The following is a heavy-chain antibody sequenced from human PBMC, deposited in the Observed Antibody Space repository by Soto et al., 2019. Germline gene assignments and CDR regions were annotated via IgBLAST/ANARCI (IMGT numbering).Heavy chain of an antibody. CDR1: GGSISSDY. CDR3: ARVLSGSSLFDY. J-gene: IGHJ4*02. V-gene: IGHV4-59*01. Sequence: PSETLSLTCTVSGGSISSDYWSWIRQPPGKGLEWIGYISYSGNTNYNPSLKSLVTISVDTSKKQFSLELRSVTAADTAVYYCARVLSGSSLFDYWGQGMLVTVSS. CDR2: ISYSGNT. D-gene: IGHD1-26*01.